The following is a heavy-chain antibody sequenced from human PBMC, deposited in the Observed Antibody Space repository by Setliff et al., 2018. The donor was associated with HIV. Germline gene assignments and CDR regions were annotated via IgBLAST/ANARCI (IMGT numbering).Heavy chain of an antibody. J-gene: IGHJ4*01. CDR3: ARGALLAVFDFDH. D-gene: IGHD3-10*01. Sequence: ASVKVSCKASGYTFTDYYMHWVKQAPGKGPEWMGRVDPEDGETIYAEKFQGRVTITADTSTDTAYMELSSLRSEDTAVYFCARGALLAVFDFDHWGHGTQVTVSS. CDR1: GYTFTDYY. V-gene: IGHV1-69-2*01. CDR2: VDPEDGET.